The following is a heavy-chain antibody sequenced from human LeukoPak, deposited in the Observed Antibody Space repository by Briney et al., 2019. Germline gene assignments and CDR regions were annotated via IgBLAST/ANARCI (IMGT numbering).Heavy chain of an antibody. J-gene: IGHJ3*02. D-gene: IGHD3-3*01. CDR2: IIPIFGTA. Sequence: SVTVSCKHSGGTFSSYAISGVRPAPGQGLKWMGGIIPIFGTANYAKKFQGRVTITTDESTSSAYMELSSLRSEDTAVYYCARDRAVGGWSGSPDAFDIWGQGTMVTVSS. CDR3: ARDRAVGGWSGSPDAFDI. CDR1: GGTFSSYA. V-gene: IGHV1-69*05.